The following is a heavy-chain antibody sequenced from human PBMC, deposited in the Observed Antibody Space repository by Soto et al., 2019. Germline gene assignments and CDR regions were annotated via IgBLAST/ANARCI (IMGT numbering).Heavy chain of an antibody. CDR2: ISAYSGKT. D-gene: IGHD3-16*01. CDR3: ARDPYLGDHQY. CDR1: GYTFTTYG. Sequence: GASVKVSCKTSGYTFTTYGISWVRQAPGQGLEWVGWISAYSGKTHYAQKFQGKVTMTTDTSTNTAYLELRGLRSDDTAVYYCARDPYLGDHQYWGQGTLVTVSS. V-gene: IGHV1-18*01. J-gene: IGHJ4*02.